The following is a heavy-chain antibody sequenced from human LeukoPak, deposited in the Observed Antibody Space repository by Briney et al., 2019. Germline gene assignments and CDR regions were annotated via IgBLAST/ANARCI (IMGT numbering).Heavy chain of an antibody. J-gene: IGHJ6*03. V-gene: IGHV1-46*01. Sequence: ASVKVSCKASGYTFTSYYMHWVRQAPGQGLEWMGIINPSGGSTSYAQKFQGRVTMTRNTSISTAYMELSRLRSDDTAVYYCARGSNYDFWSGYQGGYYMDVWGKGTTVTVSS. CDR2: INPSGGST. CDR3: ARGSNYDFWSGYQGGYYMDV. D-gene: IGHD3-3*01. CDR1: GYTFTSYY.